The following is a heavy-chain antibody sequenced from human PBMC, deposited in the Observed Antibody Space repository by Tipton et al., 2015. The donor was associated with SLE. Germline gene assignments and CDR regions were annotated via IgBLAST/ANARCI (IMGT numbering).Heavy chain of an antibody. J-gene: IGHJ6*02. CDR1: GFIFSSYS. CDR3: AREVGAAYYYYYGMDV. V-gene: IGHV3-21*03. D-gene: IGHD1-26*01. CDR2: ISSSSRYI. Sequence: SLRLSCAPSGFIFSSYSMNWVRQAPGKGLEWVSSISSSSRYIYYADSVKGRFTISRDNAKNSLYLQMNSLRAEDTAVYYCAREVGAAYYYYYGMDVWGQGTTVTVSS.